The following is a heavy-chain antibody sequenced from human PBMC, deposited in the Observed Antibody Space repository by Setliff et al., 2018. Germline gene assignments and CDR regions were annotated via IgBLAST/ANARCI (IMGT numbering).Heavy chain of an antibody. CDR3: SRLVRFCTRTSCQRLSGGEF. J-gene: IGHJ4*02. Sequence: GASVKVSCKASAKTFTAYYVHWVRQAPGQGLEWMGWINPISGGANYAQKFQGRVTLTRDTSTSTGYMELRSLRSDDTAVYYCSRLVRFCTRTSCQRLSGGEFWGQGTLVTVSS. V-gene: IGHV1-2*02. CDR2: INPISGGA. CDR1: AKTFTAYY. D-gene: IGHD2-8*01.